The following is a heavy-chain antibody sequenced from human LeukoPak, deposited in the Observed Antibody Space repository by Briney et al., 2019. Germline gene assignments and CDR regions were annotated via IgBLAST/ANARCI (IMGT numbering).Heavy chain of an antibody. CDR1: GYRFSNYA. CDR2: VTGSGADT. CDR3: AFGRDGYAHFPDY. V-gene: IGHV3-23*01. D-gene: IGHD5-24*01. J-gene: IGHJ4*02. Sequence: GGSLRLSCSTSGYRFSNYAMSWVRQAPGKGLEWVSAVTGSGADTYYAGSVQGRFTVSRDNTKNTLFLHMNNLRAEDTAKYYCAFGRDGYAHFPDYWGQGTLVTVSS.